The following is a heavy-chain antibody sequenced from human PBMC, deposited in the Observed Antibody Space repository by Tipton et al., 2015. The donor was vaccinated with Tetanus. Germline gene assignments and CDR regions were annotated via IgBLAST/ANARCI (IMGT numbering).Heavy chain of an antibody. CDR3: ARGTSRIVYYFDY. D-gene: IGHD2-21*01. J-gene: IGHJ4*02. CDR1: GFTFSSYG. Sequence: SGFTFSSYGMHWVRQAPGKGLEWVAVIWYDGSNKYYADSVKGRFTISRDNSKNTLYLQMNSLRAEDTAVYYCARGTSRIVYYFDYWGQGTLVTASS. V-gene: IGHV3-33*01. CDR2: IWYDGSNK.